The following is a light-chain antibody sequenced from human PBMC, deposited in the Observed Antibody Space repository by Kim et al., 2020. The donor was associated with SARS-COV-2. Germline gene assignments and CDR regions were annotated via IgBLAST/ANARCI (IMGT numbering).Light chain of an antibody. Sequence: PGERATHSLRASGSPGASLAWYQQIPGRAPRLLIYDAWSRATGIPARFSGSGSGTDFTLSVTSLELEDSAVYFCQQYLSWPLTFGGGTKVDIK. CDR3: QQYLSWPLT. V-gene: IGKV3-11*01. CDR2: DAW. J-gene: IGKJ4*01. CDR1: GSPGAS.